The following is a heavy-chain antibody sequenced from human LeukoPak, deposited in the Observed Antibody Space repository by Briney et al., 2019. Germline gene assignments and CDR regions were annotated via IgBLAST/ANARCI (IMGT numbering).Heavy chain of an antibody. CDR2: IYYSGST. CDR3: ARDPSIFGVVRNDAFDI. D-gene: IGHD3-3*01. V-gene: IGHV4-31*03. J-gene: IGHJ3*02. Sequence: PSETLSLTCTVSGGSISSGGYYWSWIRQHPGKGLEWIGYIYYSGSTYFNPSLKSRVTISVDTSKNQFSLKLSSVTAADTAVYYCARDPSIFGVVRNDAFDIWGQGTMVTVSS. CDR1: GGSISSGGYY.